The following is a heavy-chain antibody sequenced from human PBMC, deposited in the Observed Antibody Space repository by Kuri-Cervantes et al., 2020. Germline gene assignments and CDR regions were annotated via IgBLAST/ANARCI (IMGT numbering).Heavy chain of an antibody. J-gene: IGHJ4*02. D-gene: IGHD1-26*01. CDR3: ARTRGWEWELREPSSRGSFDY. CDR2: TYYRSKWYN. V-gene: IGHV6-1*01. Sequence: SETLSLTCAISGDSVSSNSAAWNWIRQSPSRGLEWLGRTYYRSKWYNDYAVSVKSRITINPDTSKNQFSLQLNSVTPEDTAVYYCARTRGWEWELREPSSRGSFDYWGQGTLVTVSS. CDR1: GDSVSSNSAA.